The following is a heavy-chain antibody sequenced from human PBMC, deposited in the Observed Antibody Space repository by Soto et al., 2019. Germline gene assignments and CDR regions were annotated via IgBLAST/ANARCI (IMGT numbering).Heavy chain of an antibody. CDR2: IKQDGSEK. CDR1: GFTFSSYW. Sequence: GGSLRLSCAASGFTFSSYWMSWVRQAPGKGLEWVANIKQDGSEKYYVDSVKGRFTISRDNAKNSLYLQMNSLRAEDTAVYYCARAPLGYCSSTSCLRAFDIWGQGTMVTVSS. CDR3: ARAPLGYCSSTSCLRAFDI. V-gene: IGHV3-7*01. J-gene: IGHJ3*02. D-gene: IGHD2-2*01.